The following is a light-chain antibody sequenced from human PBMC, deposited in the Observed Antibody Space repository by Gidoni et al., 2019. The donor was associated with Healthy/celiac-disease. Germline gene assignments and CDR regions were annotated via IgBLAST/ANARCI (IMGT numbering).Light chain of an antibody. V-gene: IGKV4-1*01. Sequence: DIVMTQSPDSLAVSLGERATINCKSSQSVLYSSNNKNYLAWYQQKPGQPPKLLIYWASTRESGVPDRFSGSGSGTDCTLTISSPQAEDVAVYYCQQYYSTPWTFGQGTKVEIK. CDR3: QQYYSTPWT. CDR1: QSVLYSSNNKNY. J-gene: IGKJ1*01. CDR2: WAS.